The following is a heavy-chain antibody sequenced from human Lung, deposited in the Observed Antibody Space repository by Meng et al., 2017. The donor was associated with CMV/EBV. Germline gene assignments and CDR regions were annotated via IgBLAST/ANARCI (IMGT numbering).Heavy chain of an antibody. V-gene: IGHV4-59*01. CDR1: GGSISPYY. CDR2: IYYSGGT. D-gene: IGHD2-2*02. CDR3: ARHYCGSNVCYTDWFDP. J-gene: IGHJ5*02. Sequence: SCTVSGGSISPYYWSWIRQPPGKGLEWIGYIYYSGGTNYNPSLKSRVTISVDTSKNQFSLKLTSVTAADTAVYYCARHYCGSNVCYTDWFDPWGQGTXVTVSS.